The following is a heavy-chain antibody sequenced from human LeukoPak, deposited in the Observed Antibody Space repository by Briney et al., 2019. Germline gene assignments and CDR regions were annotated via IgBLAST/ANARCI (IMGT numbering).Heavy chain of an antibody. CDR3: AKGPIGYDSSGYSDY. J-gene: IGHJ4*02. CDR2: IIPVFGTA. Sequence: ASVKVSCKASGGTFSSYAISWVRQAPGQGLEWMGGIIPVFGTANYAQKFQGRVTITADESTSTAYMELSSLRSEDTAVYYCAKGPIGYDSSGYSDYWGQGTLVTVSS. D-gene: IGHD3-22*01. V-gene: IGHV1-69*13. CDR1: GGTFSSYA.